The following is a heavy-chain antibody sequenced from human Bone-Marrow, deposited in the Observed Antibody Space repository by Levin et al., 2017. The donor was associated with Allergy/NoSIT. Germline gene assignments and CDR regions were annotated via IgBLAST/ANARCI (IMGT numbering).Heavy chain of an antibody. V-gene: IGHV3-74*01. D-gene: IGHD3-10*01. Sequence: SCDGSGFTFSSYWMHWVRQAPGKGLVWVSRMNMDGTTINYADSVKGRFTISRDNARNTLYLQMNSLGVEDTAVYYCARAGSYRFDYWGQGTLVTVSS. CDR2: MNMDGTTI. CDR1: GFTFSSYW. J-gene: IGHJ4*02. CDR3: ARAGSYRFDY.